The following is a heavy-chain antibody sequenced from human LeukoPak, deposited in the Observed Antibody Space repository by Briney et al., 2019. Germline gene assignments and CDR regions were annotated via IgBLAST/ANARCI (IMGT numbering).Heavy chain of an antibody. J-gene: IGHJ3*02. D-gene: IGHD2-2*01. CDR1: GFTFSSYS. V-gene: IGHV3-21*01. CDR3: ARSLYCSSTSCYEWASAFDI. CDR2: ISSSGSYI. Sequence: GGSLRLPCAASGFTFSSYSMNWVRQAPGKGLEWVSSISSSGSYIYYADSVKGRFTISRDTAKNSLYLQMNSLRAEDTAVYYCARSLYCSSTSCYEWASAFDIWGQGTMVTVSS.